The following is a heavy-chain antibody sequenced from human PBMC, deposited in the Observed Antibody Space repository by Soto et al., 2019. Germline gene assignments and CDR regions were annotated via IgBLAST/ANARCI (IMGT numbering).Heavy chain of an antibody. D-gene: IGHD5-12*01. V-gene: IGHV1-69*13. CDR1: GGTFSSFG. Sequence: ASVKVSCKASGGTFSSFGISWVRQAPGQGLEWMGGIIPVFGRPNYAQRFRGRLTITADESTNTSYMELIDLTSEDTAVYYCAREASGYDFWGQ. J-gene: IGHJ3*01. CDR3: AREASGYDF. CDR2: IIPVFGRP.